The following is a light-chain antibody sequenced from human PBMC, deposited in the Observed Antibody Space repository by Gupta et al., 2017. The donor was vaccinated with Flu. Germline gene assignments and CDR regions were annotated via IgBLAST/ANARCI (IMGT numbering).Light chain of an antibody. CDR3: QQDCSTLT. V-gene: IGKV3-20*01. CDR1: QSVSSSY. J-gene: IGKJ2*01. Sequence: EIVLTLSPGTLSLSPGESATLSCRASQSVSSSYFAWYQQKPGQAPRLIIYGASSRAIGIADRFSGSGFLKDFTLTISRLEDEDFAVYYGQQDCSTLTFGQGTKVDIK. CDR2: GAS.